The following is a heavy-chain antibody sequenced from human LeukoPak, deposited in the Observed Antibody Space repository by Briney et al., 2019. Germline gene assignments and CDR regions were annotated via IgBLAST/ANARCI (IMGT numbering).Heavy chain of an antibody. V-gene: IGHV7-4-1*02. Sequence: ASVKVSCKASGYTFTSYGISWVRQAPGQGLEWLGWVNTNTGNPTYAQGFTGRFVFSLDTSVNTAYLQISSLKAEDTAVYYCARVVHPYDYESSGLTYDAFDIWGQGTMVTVSS. D-gene: IGHD3-22*01. CDR1: GYTFTSYG. CDR3: ARVVHPYDYESSGLTYDAFDI. J-gene: IGHJ3*02. CDR2: VNTNTGNP.